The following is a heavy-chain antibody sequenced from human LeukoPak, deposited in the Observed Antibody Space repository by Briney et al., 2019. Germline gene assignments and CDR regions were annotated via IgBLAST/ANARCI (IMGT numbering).Heavy chain of an antibody. CDR1: GFTFSNYN. CDR3: ARDFAREFTIDY. Sequence: GGSLRLSCAASGFTFSNYNMNWVRQPPGKGLRWVSYISSSSNIIYYADSVKGRFTISGDNAKNSLFLQMNSLRAEDTAVYYCARDFAREFTIDYWGQGTLVTVSS. V-gene: IGHV3-48*01. J-gene: IGHJ4*02. D-gene: IGHD3-10*01. CDR2: ISSSSNII.